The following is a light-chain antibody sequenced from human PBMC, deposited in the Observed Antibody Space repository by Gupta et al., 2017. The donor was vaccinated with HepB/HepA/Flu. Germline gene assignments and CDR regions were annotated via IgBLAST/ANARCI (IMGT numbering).Light chain of an antibody. CDR2: DVS. V-gene: IGLV2-14*01. CDR3: SSYTNSRTII. CDR1: SSDVGGSKF. Sequence: QSALTQPASVSGSPGQSITISCTGTSSDVGGSKFVSWYQQHPDKVPKLTIYDVSDRPSGVSNRFSGSKSGNTASLTISGLQAEDEADYYCSSYTNSRTIIFGGGTKLTVL. J-gene: IGLJ2*01.